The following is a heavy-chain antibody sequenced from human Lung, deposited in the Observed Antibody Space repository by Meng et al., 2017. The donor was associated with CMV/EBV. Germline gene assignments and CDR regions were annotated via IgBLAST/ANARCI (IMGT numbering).Heavy chain of an antibody. CDR3: ARGVAEYLGWEVGH. J-gene: IGHJ4*02. CDR1: SIA. V-gene: IGHV3-30*04. CDR2: HSHDGSKK. Sequence: SIAMPWVRPRPGKGREWVAVHSHDGSKKSYVASVTGRFTTSRDNSKNTLYLQMNSLRAEDTAVYYFARGVAEYLGWEVGHWGQGTLVTVSS. D-gene: IGHD1-26*01.